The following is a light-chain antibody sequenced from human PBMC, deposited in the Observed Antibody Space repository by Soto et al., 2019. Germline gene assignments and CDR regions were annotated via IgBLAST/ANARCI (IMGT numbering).Light chain of an antibody. CDR3: CSYAGSYTLV. CDR1: SSDVGGYNH. V-gene: IGLV2-14*01. Sequence: QSALTQPASVSGSPGQSITISCTGTSSDVGGYNHVSWYQQHPGKAPKLIIYEVRNRPSGFSNRLSGSKSGNTASLTISGLQADDEADYYCCSYAGSYTLVFGGGTKLTVL. CDR2: EVR. J-gene: IGLJ3*02.